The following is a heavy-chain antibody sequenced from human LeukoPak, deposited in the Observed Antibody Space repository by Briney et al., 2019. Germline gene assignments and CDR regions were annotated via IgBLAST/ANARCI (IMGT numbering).Heavy chain of an antibody. CDR1: GGSISSYY. CDR3: ARVRIVVATQYGMDV. D-gene: IGHD3-22*01. Sequence: PSETLSLTCTVSGGSISSYYWGWIRQPPGKGLEWIGSIYYSGSTYYSPSLKSRVTISVDTSKNQFSLKLSSVTAADTAVYYCARVRIVVATQYGMDVWGQGTTVTVSS. CDR2: IYYSGST. V-gene: IGHV4-39*07. J-gene: IGHJ6*02.